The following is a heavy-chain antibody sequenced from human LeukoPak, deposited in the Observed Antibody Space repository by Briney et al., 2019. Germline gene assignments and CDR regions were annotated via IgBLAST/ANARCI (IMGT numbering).Heavy chain of an antibody. J-gene: IGHJ4*02. D-gene: IGHD4-17*01. V-gene: IGHV4-59*01. CDR2: IYYSGST. CDR1: GGSISSYY. CDR3: ARGGDYFLWDY. Sequence: SETLSLTCTVSGGSISSYYWSWIRQPPGEGLEWIGYIYYSGSTNYNPSLKSRVTISVDTSKNQFSLKLSSVTAADTAVYYCARGGDYFLWDYWGQGTLVTVSS.